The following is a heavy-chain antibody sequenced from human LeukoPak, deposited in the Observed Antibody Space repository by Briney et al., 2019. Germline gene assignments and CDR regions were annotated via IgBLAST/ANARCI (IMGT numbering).Heavy chain of an antibody. CDR1: GFTFSTFG. D-gene: IGHD1-1*01. V-gene: IGHV3-23*01. Sequence: GGSLRLSCAASGFTFSTFGMNCVRQAPGKGLEWVSGISNSGGSTYYADSVKGRFTISRDNSKNTLYLQMNSLRAEDTALYYCAKGLERESRLDSWGQGTLVTVSS. J-gene: IGHJ4*02. CDR3: AKGLERESRLDS. CDR2: ISNSGGST.